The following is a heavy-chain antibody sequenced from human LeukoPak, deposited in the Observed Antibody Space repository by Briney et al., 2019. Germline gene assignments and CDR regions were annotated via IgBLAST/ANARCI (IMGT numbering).Heavy chain of an antibody. J-gene: IGHJ4*02. V-gene: IGHV4-34*01. CDR3: ARHRRDGSPTQD. CDR2: IKHSGII. Sequence: SETLSLTCAVYGGSFSGYYWTWIRQPPGKGLEWIGEIKHSGIINYNPSLKSRVTISVDTSKNQFSLKLSSVTAADTAVYYCARHRRDGSPTQDWGQGILVTVSS. D-gene: IGHD5-24*01. CDR1: GGSFSGYY.